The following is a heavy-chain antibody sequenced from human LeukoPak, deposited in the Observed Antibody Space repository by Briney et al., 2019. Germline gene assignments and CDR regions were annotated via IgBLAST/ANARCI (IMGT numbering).Heavy chain of an antibody. D-gene: IGHD3-16*02. J-gene: IGHJ4*02. CDR3: ARYVWGRYRPFYFDY. V-gene: IGHV4-59*01. Sequence: SETLSLTCTVSGGSISSYYWSWIRQPPGKGLEWIGYIYYSGSTNYNPSLKSRVTISVDTSKNQFSMKLSSVTAADTAEYYCARYVWGRYRPFYFDYLGQGTLVTVSS. CDR2: IYYSGST. CDR1: GGSISSYY.